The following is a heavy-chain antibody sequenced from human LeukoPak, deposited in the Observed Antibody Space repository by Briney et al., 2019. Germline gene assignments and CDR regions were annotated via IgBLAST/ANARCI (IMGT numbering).Heavy chain of an antibody. Sequence: ASVKVSCKASGYTFTGYYMHWVRQAPGQGLEWMGWINPNTGGTNYAQKFQGRVTMTRDTSISTAYMELSRLTSDDTAVYYCARQYSSSWCYDYWGQGTLVTV. V-gene: IGHV1-2*02. CDR3: ARQYSSSWCYDY. D-gene: IGHD6-13*01. CDR1: GYTFTGYY. J-gene: IGHJ4*02. CDR2: INPNTGGT.